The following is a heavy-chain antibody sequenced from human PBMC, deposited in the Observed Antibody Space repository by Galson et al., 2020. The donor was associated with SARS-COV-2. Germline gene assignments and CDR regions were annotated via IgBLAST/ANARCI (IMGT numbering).Heavy chain of an antibody. CDR1: GGSISSGGYY. CDR3: ARDGSGSYYKGPGVCYYYGRDV. CDR2: IHYSGST. J-gene: IGHJ6*02. V-gene: IGHV4-31*03. Sequence: SETLSLTCTVSGGSISSGGYYWTWIRQHPGKGLEWIGYIHYSGSTYSNPSLKSRVTISVDTSKNQFSLKLSSVTAADTAVYYCARDGSGSYYKGPGVCYYYGRDVWGQGTTVTVSS. D-gene: IGHD3-10*01.